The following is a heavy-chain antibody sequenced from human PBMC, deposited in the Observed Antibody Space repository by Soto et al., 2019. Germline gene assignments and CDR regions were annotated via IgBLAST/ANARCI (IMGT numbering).Heavy chain of an antibody. V-gene: IGHV3-23*01. J-gene: IGHJ4*02. D-gene: IGHD2-15*01. CDR2: VSIGGST. CDR3: AKRRGAGGHFAY. CDR1: GFTFSSYA. Sequence: DVQLLESGGGLVQPEGSLRLSCAASGFTFSSYAMGWVRQGPGKGLEWVAAVSIGGSTHYADSVRGRLTISRDNSKNTLSLQMNSLTTEYTAVYFCAKRRGAGGHFAYWGQGALVTVSS.